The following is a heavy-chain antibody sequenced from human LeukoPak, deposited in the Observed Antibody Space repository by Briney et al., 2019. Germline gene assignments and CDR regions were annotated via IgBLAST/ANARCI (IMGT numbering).Heavy chain of an antibody. V-gene: IGHV4-34*01. D-gene: IGHD1-26*01. CDR1: GGSFSGYY. CDR3: ARRGGSAPHYFDY. J-gene: IGHJ4*02. Sequence: SETLPLTCAVYGGSFSGYYWSWIRQPPGKGLEWIGEINHSGSTNYNPSLKSRVTISVDTSKNQFSLKLSSVTAADTAVYYCARRGGSAPHYFDYWGQGILVTVSS. CDR2: INHSGST.